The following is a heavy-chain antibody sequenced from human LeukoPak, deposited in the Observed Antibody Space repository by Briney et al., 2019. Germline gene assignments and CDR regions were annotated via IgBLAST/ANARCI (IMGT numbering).Heavy chain of an antibody. CDR1: GFTVSSNY. CDR3: TTDQYYYYGSGDFDY. CDR2: IYSGGST. D-gene: IGHD3-10*01. Sequence: PGGSLRLSCAASGFTVSSNYMSWVRQAPGKGLEWVSVIYSGGSTYYADSVKGRFTISRDNSKNTLYLQMNSLKTEHTAVYYCTTDQYYYYGSGDFDYWGQGTLVTVSS. J-gene: IGHJ4*02. V-gene: IGHV3-66*01.